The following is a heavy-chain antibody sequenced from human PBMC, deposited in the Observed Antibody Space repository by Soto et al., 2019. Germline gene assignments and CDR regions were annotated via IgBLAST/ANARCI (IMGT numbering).Heavy chain of an antibody. CDR3: ARAGLICFGEPSRWFVR. CDR1: GGSISSGGYS. Sequence: SETLSLTCAVSGGSISSGGYSWSWIRQPPGKGLEWIGYIYHSGSTYYNPSLKSRVTISVDRSKNQFSLKLSSVTAADTAVYYCARAGLICFGEPSRWFVRWGQGTLVTVSS. J-gene: IGHJ5*02. CDR2: IYHSGST. D-gene: IGHD3-10*01. V-gene: IGHV4-30-2*01.